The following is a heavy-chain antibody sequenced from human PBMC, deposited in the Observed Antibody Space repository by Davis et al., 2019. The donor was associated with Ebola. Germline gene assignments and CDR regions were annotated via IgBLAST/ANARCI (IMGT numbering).Heavy chain of an antibody. CDR1: GYSFTSSW. CDR3: ARQTHHFLSGPRTWFDP. CDR2: IYPGDSDT. J-gene: IGHJ5*02. D-gene: IGHD3-3*02. V-gene: IGHV5-51*01. Sequence: GESLKISCTGSGYSFTSSWIGWVRQMPGKGLEWMGIIYPGDSDTSYSPSFQGQVTISADKSISTAYLQWNSLKTSDTAMYYCARQTHHFLSGPRTWFDPWGQGTLVTVSS.